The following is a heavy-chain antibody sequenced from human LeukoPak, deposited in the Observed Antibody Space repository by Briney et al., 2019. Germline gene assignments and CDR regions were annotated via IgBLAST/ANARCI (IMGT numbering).Heavy chain of an antibody. Sequence: GGSLRLSCTASGFTFSNYWMTWVRQAPEKGPEWVASISHDGSQSYYVDSVKGRFTISRDNAKNSLYLQMNSLRAEDTAMYYCATYFRAALCSGPSWPITRLHFCGQGALATVSS. CDR1: GFTFSNYW. CDR3: ATYFRAALCSGPSWPITRLHF. V-gene: IGHV3-7*01. CDR2: ISHDGSQS. D-gene: IGHD2-2*01. J-gene: IGHJ4*02.